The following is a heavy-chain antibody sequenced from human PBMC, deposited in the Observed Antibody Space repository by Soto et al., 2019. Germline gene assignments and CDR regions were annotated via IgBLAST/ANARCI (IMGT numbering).Heavy chain of an antibody. Sequence: SEDPVPHLRCLWWVLQWLLLELDPPAPGKGLEWIGEINHSGSTNYNPSLKSRVTISVDTSKNQFSLKLSSVTAADTAVYYCARREYSGYGYFDYWGQGTLVTVSS. CDR3: ARREYSGYGYFDY. CDR2: INHSGST. CDR1: WVLQWLL. D-gene: IGHD5-12*01. J-gene: IGHJ4*02. V-gene: IGHV4-34*01.